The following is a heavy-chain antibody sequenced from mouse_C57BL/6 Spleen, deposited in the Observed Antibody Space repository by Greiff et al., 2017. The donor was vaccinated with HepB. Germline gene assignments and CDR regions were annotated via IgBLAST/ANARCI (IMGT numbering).Heavy chain of an antibody. CDR2: IDPEDGDT. D-gene: IGHD2-3*01. CDR3: TTWRLLAWFAY. CDR1: GFNIKDYY. Sequence: EVQLQQSGAELVRPGASVKLSCTASGFNIKDYYMHWVKQRPEQGLEWIGRIDPEDGDTEYAPKFQGKATMTAETSSNTAYLQLSRLTSEDTAVYYCTTWRLLAWFAYWGQGTLVTVSA. V-gene: IGHV14-1*01. J-gene: IGHJ3*01.